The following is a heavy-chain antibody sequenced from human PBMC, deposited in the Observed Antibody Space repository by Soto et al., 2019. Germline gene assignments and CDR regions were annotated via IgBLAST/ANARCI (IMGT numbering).Heavy chain of an antibody. V-gene: IGHV1-3*01. CDR1: GYTFTSYA. J-gene: IGHJ6*03. CDR3: ARDSEAVAGHYHYYYMDV. D-gene: IGHD6-19*01. CDR2: INAGNGNT. Sequence: GASVKVSCKASGYTFTSYAMHWVRQAPGQRLEWMGWINAGNGNTKYSQKFQGRVTITRDTSASTAYMELSSLRSEDTAVYYCARDSEAVAGHYHYYYMDVWGKGTTVTVSS.